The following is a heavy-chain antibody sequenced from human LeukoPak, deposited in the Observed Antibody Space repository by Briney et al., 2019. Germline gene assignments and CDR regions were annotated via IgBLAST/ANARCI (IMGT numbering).Heavy chain of an antibody. D-gene: IGHD2-15*01. Sequence: GRSLRLSRAASGFTFDDYAMHWVRQAPGKGLEWVSGISWNSGSIGYADSVKGRFTISRDNAKNSLYLQMNSLRAEDTALYYCAKDTDPHLGYCSGGSCYSVPYGMDVWGQGTTVTVSS. CDR1: GFTFDDYA. V-gene: IGHV3-9*01. CDR2: ISWNSGSI. J-gene: IGHJ6*02. CDR3: AKDTDPHLGYCSGGSCYSVPYGMDV.